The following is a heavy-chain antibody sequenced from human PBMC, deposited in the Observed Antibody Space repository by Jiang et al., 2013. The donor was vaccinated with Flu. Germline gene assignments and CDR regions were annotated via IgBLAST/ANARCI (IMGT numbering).Heavy chain of an antibody. J-gene: IGHJ3*02. CDR1: GFSLSTSGVG. CDR3: AHRVDRRYYYDSSGYYLNAFDI. D-gene: IGHD3-22*01. CDR2: IYWDDDK. Sequence: KPTQTLTLTCTFSGFSLSTSGVGVGWIRQPPGKALEWLALIYWDDDKRYSPSLKSRLTITKDTSKNQVVLTMTNMDPVDTATYYCAHRVDRRYYYDSSGYYLNAFDIWGQGTMVTVSS. V-gene: IGHV2-5*02.